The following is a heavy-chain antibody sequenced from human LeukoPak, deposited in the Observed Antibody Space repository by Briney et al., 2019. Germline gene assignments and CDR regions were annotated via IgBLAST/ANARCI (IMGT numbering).Heavy chain of an antibody. D-gene: IGHD3-3*01. V-gene: IGHV4-39*01. J-gene: IGHJ4*02. CDR1: GGSISSSSYY. Sequence: PSETLSLTCTVSGGSISSSSYYWGWIRQPPGKGLEWIANIYYSGSTYYNPSLKSRVTISVDTSKNQFSLKLSSVTAADTAVYYCARRLESEWRLDYWGQGTLVTVSS. CDR2: IYYSGST. CDR3: ARRLESEWRLDY.